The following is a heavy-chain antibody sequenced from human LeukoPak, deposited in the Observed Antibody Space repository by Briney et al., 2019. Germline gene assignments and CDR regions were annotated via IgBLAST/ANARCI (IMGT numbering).Heavy chain of an antibody. V-gene: IGHV4-39*07. CDR1: GGSIGSSNYY. D-gene: IGHD1-20*01. Sequence: SETLSLTCTVCGGSIGSSNYYWGWIRQPPGKGLEWIGNIHSSGSTYYNPSLKSRVTISIHTSSNQFSLKLNSVTAADTAVFYCARGGYYNWDFDYWGQGTLVTVSS. CDR2: IHSSGST. CDR3: ARGGYYNWDFDY. J-gene: IGHJ4*02.